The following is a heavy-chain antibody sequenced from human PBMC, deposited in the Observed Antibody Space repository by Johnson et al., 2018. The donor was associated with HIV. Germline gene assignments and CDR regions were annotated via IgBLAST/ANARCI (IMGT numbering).Heavy chain of an antibody. V-gene: IGHV3-20*04. CDR3: AREVGSWYSSSSGAFDI. D-gene: IGHD6-6*01. J-gene: IGHJ3*02. Sequence: VESGGGVVRPGGSLRLSCTVAGFRFDDYGMSWVRQAPGKGLEWISTINWNGGRTGYVDSLKGRFTISRENAKNSLYLQMNSLRAGDTAVYYCAREVGSWYSSSSGAFDIWGQGTMVTVSS. CDR2: INWNGGRT. CDR1: GFRFDDYG.